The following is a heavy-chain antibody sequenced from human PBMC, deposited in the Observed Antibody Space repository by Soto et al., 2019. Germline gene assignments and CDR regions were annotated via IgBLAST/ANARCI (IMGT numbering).Heavy chain of an antibody. J-gene: IGHJ4*02. V-gene: IGHV4-30-4*01. CDR2: IYYSGTT. D-gene: IGHD3-10*01. Sequence: GEASETLSLTCTVSGDSISSGDYYWSWIRQPPGKGLEWIGYIYYSGTTYYNPSLRSRVIISVDTSKNQFSLKLSSVTAADTAVYYCARAYSYGSGRFDYWGQGNLVTVSS. CDR3: ARAYSYGSGRFDY. CDR1: GDSISSGDYY.